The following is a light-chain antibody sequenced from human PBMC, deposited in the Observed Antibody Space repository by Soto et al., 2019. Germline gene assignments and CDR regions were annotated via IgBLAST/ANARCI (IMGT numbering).Light chain of an antibody. CDR1: QSVSSTY. CDR2: GAS. V-gene: IGKV3-20*01. CDR3: QQFGTSWT. J-gene: IGKJ1*01. Sequence: EIVLTQSPGTLSLSPGERATLSCRASQSVSSTYLAWYRHKPGQAPRLLIYGASSRAAGIPDRFSGSGSGTDFTLTISRLEPEDFAVYYCQQFGTSWTFGQGTKVDIK.